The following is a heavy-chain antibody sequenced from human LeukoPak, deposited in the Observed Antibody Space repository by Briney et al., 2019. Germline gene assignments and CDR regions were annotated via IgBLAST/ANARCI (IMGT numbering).Heavy chain of an antibody. J-gene: IGHJ4*02. CDR2: ISSSSSYI. Sequence: AGGSLRLSCAASGFTFSNAWMTWVRQAPGKGLEWVSSISSSSSYIYYADSVKGRFTISRDNAKNSLYLQMNSLRAEDTAVYYCARDSISRGYSYGFDYWGQGTLVTVSS. V-gene: IGHV3-21*01. CDR3: ARDSISRGYSYGFDY. CDR1: GFTFSNAW. D-gene: IGHD5-18*01.